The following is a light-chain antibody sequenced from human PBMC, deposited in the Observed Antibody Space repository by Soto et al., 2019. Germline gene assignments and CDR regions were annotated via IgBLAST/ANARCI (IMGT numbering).Light chain of an antibody. J-gene: IGKJ5*01. Sequence: EFVCTQSPGTLSLSPGERATLSCRASQTVRNNYLAWYQQKPGQAPRLLIYDASSRATGIPDRFSGGGSGTDFTLTSSRLEPEDFAVYYCQPCGSSSTFGQGTRLEIK. CDR2: DAS. CDR1: QTVRNNY. CDR3: QPCGSSST. V-gene: IGKV3-20*01.